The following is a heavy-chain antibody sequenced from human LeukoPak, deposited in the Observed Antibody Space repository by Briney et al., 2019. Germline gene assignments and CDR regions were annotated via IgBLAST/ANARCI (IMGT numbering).Heavy chain of an antibody. J-gene: IGHJ3*02. CDR3: ARDPDIGEWGEYSGSLAGAFDI. CDR2: INSDGSSA. CDR1: GFTFSSYW. V-gene: IGHV3-74*01. D-gene: IGHD1-26*01. Sequence: SGGSLRLSCAASGFTFSSYWMYWVRQAPGKGLVWVSRINSDGSSASYADSVKGRFTISRDNAKNTLYLQMNSLRAEDTAVYYCARDPDIGEWGEYSGSLAGAFDIWGQGTMVTVSS.